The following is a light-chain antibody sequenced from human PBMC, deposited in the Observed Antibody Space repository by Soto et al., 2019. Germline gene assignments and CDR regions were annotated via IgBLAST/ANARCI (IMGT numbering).Light chain of an antibody. J-gene: IGKJ4*01. CDR2: GAS. CDR1: QSVSSN. V-gene: IGKV3-20*01. Sequence: EIEMSQSPATLSLSPGERATLYCWASQSVSSNLAWYQQKPGQAPRLLIYGASSRATGIPDRFSGSGSGTDFSLTISRLEPEHFAVYYCQQYGSSPLTFGGGTKVDNK. CDR3: QQYGSSPLT.